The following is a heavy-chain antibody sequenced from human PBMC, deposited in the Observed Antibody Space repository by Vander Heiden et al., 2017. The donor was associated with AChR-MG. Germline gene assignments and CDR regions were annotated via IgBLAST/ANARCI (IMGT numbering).Heavy chain of an antibody. CDR3: ARIGSSGWYYYYGMDV. Sequence: EVQLVESGGGLVQPGGSLRLSCAASGFTFSSYWMSWVRQGPGKGLEWVANIKQDGSEKYYVDSVKGRFTISRDNAKNSLYLQMNSLRAEDTAVYYCARIGSSGWYYYYGMDVWGQGTTVTVSS. V-gene: IGHV3-7*01. CDR1: GFTFSSYW. CDR2: IKQDGSEK. J-gene: IGHJ6*02. D-gene: IGHD6-19*01.